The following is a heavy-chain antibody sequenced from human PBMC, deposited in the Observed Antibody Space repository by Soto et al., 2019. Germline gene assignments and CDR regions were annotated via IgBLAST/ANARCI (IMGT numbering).Heavy chain of an antibody. Sequence: SETLSLTCTVSGGSISSGGYYWSWIRQHPGKGLEWIGYIYYSGSTYYNPSLKSRVTISVDTSKNQFSLKLSSVTAADTAVYYCAKMTDCSRTSCYPGHYYMDVWGIGTTVTVSS. J-gene: IGHJ6*03. V-gene: IGHV4-31*03. CDR3: AKMTDCSRTSCYPGHYYMDV. D-gene: IGHD2-2*01. CDR1: GGSISSGGYY. CDR2: IYYSGST.